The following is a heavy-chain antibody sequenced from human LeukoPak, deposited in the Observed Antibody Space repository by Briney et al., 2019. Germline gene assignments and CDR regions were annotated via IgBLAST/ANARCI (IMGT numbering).Heavy chain of an antibody. CDR2: IIPIFGTA. J-gene: IGHJ4*02. D-gene: IGHD6-13*01. CDR1: GGTFSSYA. Sequence: GASVKVSCKASGGTFSSYAISWVRQAPGQGLEWMGGIIPIFGTANYAQKFQGRVTITADESTSTAYMELSSLRSEDTAVYYCATDLGIAAPFDYWGQGTLVTVSS. CDR3: ATDLGIAAPFDY. V-gene: IGHV1-69*13.